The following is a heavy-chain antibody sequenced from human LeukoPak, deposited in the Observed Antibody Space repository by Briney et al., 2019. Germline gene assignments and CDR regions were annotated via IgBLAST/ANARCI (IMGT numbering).Heavy chain of an antibody. V-gene: IGHV3-48*04. CDR3: AREVEWELPDY. J-gene: IGHJ4*02. Sequence: GGSLRLSCAASGFTFSNYWMSWVRQAPGKGLEWVSYITAGGTNTYDADSVRGRFTISRDNAKNSLYLQMNSLRVDDTAIYYCAREVEWELPDYWGQGTLVTVSS. CDR1: GFTFSNYW. CDR2: ITAGGTNT. D-gene: IGHD1-26*01.